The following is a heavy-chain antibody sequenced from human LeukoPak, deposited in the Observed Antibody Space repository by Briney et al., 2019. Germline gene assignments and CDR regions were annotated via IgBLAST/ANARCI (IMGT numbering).Heavy chain of an antibody. CDR3: ARDGEGFFDY. CDR2: MYHSGIT. J-gene: IGHJ4*02. V-gene: IGHV4-38-2*02. Sequence: SETLSLTCTVSGYSISSGYFWAWIRPPPGKGLEWIGNMYHSGITYYDPSLKSRVTMSVDTSKNQFSLKLTSVTAADTAVYFCARDGEGFFDYWGQGTLVTVSS. CDR1: GYSISSGYF. D-gene: IGHD2-21*01.